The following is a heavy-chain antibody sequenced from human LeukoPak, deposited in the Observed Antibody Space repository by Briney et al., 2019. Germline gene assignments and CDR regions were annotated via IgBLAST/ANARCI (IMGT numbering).Heavy chain of an antibody. CDR1: GGTFSSYA. Sequence: GASVKVFCKASGGTFSSYAISWVRQAPGQGLEWMGRIIPILGIANYAQKFQGRVTITADKSTSTAYMELSSQRSDDKAVYYCGGDYVKRYYYYGMDVWGQGTTVTVS. V-gene: IGHV1-69*04. D-gene: IGHD3-16*01. CDR2: IIPILGIA. J-gene: IGHJ6*02. CDR3: GGDYVKRYYYYGMDV.